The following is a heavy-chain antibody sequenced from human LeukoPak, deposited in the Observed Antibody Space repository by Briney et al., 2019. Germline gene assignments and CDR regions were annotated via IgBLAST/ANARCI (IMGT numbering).Heavy chain of an antibody. CDR3: ARGGSGWYRVYYYYMDV. J-gene: IGHJ6*03. Sequence: SETLSFTCTVSGGSISSYYWSWIRQPPGKGQEWIGYIYYSGSTNYNPSLKSRVTISVDTSKNQFSLKLSSVTAADTAVYYCARGGSGWYRVYYYYMDVWGKGATVTVSS. CDR1: GGSISSYY. CDR2: IYYSGST. V-gene: IGHV4-59*12. D-gene: IGHD6-19*01.